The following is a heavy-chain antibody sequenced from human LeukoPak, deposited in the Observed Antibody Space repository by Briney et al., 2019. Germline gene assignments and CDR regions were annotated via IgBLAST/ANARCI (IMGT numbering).Heavy chain of an antibody. CDR3: ARGPNLWSDFDY. CDR1: GGSISSYY. D-gene: IGHD3-3*01. Sequence: SETLSLTCTVSGGSISSYYWSWIRQPAGKGLEWIGRIYTSGSTNYNPSLKSRATMSVDTSKNQFSLKLSSVTAADTAVYYCARGPNLWSDFDYWAREPWSPSPQ. J-gene: IGHJ4*02. V-gene: IGHV4-4*07. CDR2: IYTSGST.